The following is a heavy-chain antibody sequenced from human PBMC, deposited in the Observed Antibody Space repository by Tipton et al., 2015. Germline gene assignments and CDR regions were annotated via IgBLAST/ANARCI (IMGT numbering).Heavy chain of an antibody. CDR2: LGPSTGNT. CDR3: ARGTFYDFVGASTHYYGLDV. J-gene: IGHJ6*02. D-gene: IGHD1-26*01. CDR1: GYTFHSND. V-gene: IGHV1-8*01. Sequence: QLVQSGAEVKKPGASVKVSCKVSGYTFHSNDINWVRQASGQGLEWMGWLGPSTGNTLYAQKFQGRVAMTRNSSISTVYMELSSLRSEDTAVYFCARGTFYDFVGASTHYYGLDVWGQGTTVIVSS.